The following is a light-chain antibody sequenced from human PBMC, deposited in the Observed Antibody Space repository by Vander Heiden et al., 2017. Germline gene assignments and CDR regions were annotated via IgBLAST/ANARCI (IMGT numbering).Light chain of an antibody. Sequence: EIVMMQSPATLSVSPGERATLSCRASQSVSSNLAWYRQKPGQAPRLLMYGASTRAIGIPARFSGSGSGTEFTLIISSLQSEDFAVYYCQQYNNWPRTFGQGTKVDIK. CDR2: GAS. CDR3: QQYNNWPRT. V-gene: IGKV3-15*01. CDR1: QSVSSN. J-gene: IGKJ1*01.